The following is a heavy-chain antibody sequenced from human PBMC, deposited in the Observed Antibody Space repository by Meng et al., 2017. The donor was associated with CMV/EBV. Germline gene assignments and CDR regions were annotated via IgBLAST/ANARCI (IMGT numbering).Heavy chain of an antibody. CDR3: ARELIVVVPAAIWAYYYGMDV. J-gene: IGHJ6*02. Sequence: GGSLRLPCAASGFTFSSYAMHWVRQAPGKGLEWVAVISYDGSNKYYADSVKGRFTISRDNSKNTLYLQMNSLRAEDTAVYYCARELIVVVPAAIWAYYYGMDVWGQGTTVTVSS. CDR2: ISYDGSNK. CDR1: GFTFSSYA. D-gene: IGHD2-2*01. V-gene: IGHV3-30-3*01.